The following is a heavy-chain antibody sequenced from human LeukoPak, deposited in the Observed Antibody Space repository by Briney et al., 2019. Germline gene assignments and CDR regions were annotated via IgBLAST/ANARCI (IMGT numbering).Heavy chain of an antibody. J-gene: IGHJ4*02. CDR1: GGSISSYY. CDR2: IYTSGST. CDR3: ARDAWLRPYQYYFDY. D-gene: IGHD3-9*01. V-gene: IGHV4-4*07. Sequence: KPSETLSLTCTVSGGSISSYYWSWIRQPAGKGLEWIGRIYTSGSTNYNPSLKSRVTISVDTSKNQFSLKLSSVTAADTAVYYCARDAWLRPYQYYFDYWGQGTLVTVSS.